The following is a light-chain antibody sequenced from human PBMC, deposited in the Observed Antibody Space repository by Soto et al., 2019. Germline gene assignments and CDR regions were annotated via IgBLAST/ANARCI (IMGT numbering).Light chain of an antibody. CDR3: AAWDDSLNGVV. CDR1: SSNIGSNT. J-gene: IGLJ2*01. Sequence: VLTQPPSASGTPGQRVTISCSGSSSNIGSNTVNWYQQLPGTAPKLLICSNNQRPSGVPDRFSGSKSGTSASLAISGLQSEDEADYYCAAWDDSLNGVVFGGGTQLTVL. V-gene: IGLV1-44*01. CDR2: SNN.